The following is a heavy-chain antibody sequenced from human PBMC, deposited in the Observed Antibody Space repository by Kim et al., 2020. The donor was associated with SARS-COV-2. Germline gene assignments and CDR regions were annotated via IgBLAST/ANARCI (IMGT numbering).Heavy chain of an antibody. Sequence: SETLSLTCTVSGGSISSSSYYWGWIRQPPGKGLEWIGSIYYSGSTYYNPSLKSRVTISVDTSKNQFSLKLSSVTAADTAVYYCARRRYYYGSGSQDYWGQGTLVTVSS. CDR2: IYYSGST. J-gene: IGHJ4*02. CDR1: GGSISSSSYY. V-gene: IGHV4-39*01. CDR3: ARRRYYYGSGSQDY. D-gene: IGHD3-10*01.